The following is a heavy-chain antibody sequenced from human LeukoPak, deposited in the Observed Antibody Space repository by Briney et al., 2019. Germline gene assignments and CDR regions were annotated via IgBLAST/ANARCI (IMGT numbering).Heavy chain of an antibody. D-gene: IGHD4-17*01. CDR3: ARDTITVTTPYFDY. J-gene: IGHJ4*02. Sequence: GASVKVSCKASGYTFTGYYLHWVRQAPGQGLEWMGWINPSSGGTNYAQKFQGRVTMTRDTSTSTAYMELSSLRSDDTAFYYCARDTITVTTPYFDYWGQGTLVTVPS. CDR1: GYTFTGYY. V-gene: IGHV1-2*02. CDR2: INPSSGGT.